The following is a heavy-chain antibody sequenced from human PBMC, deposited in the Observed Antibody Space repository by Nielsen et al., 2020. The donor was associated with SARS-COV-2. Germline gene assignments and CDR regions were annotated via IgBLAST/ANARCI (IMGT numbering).Heavy chain of an antibody. CDR1: GVTFDDYA. V-gene: IGHV3-9*01. CDR2: ISWNSGSI. CDR3: AKDSGDGYKTYYYGMDV. J-gene: IGHJ6*02. D-gene: IGHD5-24*01. Sequence: GGSLRLSCAASGVTFDDYAMHWVRQAPGKGLEWVSGISWNSGSIGYADSVKGRFTISRDNAKNSLYLQMNSLRAEDTALYYCAKDSGDGYKTYYYGMDVWGQGTTVTVSS.